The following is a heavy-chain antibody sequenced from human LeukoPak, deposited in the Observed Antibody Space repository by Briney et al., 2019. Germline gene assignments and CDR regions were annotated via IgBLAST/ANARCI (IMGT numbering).Heavy chain of an antibody. CDR2: IYPGDSDT. D-gene: IGHD2-2*01. V-gene: IGHV5-51*01. CDR1: GYSFTTYW. Sequence: GESLKISCKGSGYSFTTYWIAWVRQMPGKGLEWMEIIYPGDSDTRYSPSFQGQVTISVDKSVSAAYPQWSSLKASDTAMYYCASPPTRECSSISCPLSYWGQGTLVTVSS. CDR3: ASPPTRECSSISCPLSY. J-gene: IGHJ4*02.